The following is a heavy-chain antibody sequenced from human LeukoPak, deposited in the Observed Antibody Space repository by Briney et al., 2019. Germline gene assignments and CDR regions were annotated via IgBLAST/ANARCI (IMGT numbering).Heavy chain of an antibody. J-gene: IGHJ4*02. V-gene: IGHV3-30*03. CDR3: ARARGSYCGSTSCYFDH. CDR2: ISYDGSNK. Sequence: GGSLRLSCAASGFTFSSYGMHWVRQAPGKGLEWVAVISYDGSNKYYADSVKGRFTISRDNSKNTLFLQMDSLRAEDTALYYCARARGSYCGSTSCYFDHWGQGTLVTVSS. CDR1: GFTFSSYG. D-gene: IGHD2-2*01.